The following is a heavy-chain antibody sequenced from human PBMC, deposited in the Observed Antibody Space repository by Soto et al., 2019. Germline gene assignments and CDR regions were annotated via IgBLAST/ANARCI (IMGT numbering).Heavy chain of an antibody. CDR1: GFSFSSFG. J-gene: IGHJ4*02. Sequence: GGSLRLSCAASGFSFSSFGMHWVRQAPGKGPEWVSSISSTTNYIYYGDSMKGRFTISRDNAKNSLYLEMNSLRAEDTAVYYCARESEDLTSNFDYWGQGTLVTVSS. V-gene: IGHV3-21*06. CDR2: ISSTTNYI. CDR3: ARESEDLTSNFDY.